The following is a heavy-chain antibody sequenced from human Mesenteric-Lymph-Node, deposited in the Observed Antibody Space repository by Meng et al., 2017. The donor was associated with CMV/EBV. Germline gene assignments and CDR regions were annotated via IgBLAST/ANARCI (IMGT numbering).Heavy chain of an antibody. CDR3: AKGQGYCSSTSCKIYGMGV. J-gene: IGHJ6*02. D-gene: IGHD2-2*01. CDR1: GFTFSSYG. Sequence: GGSLRLSCAASGFTFSSYGMHWVRQAPGKGLEWVTFIRYDGSNKYYADSVKGRFTISRDNSKNTLSLQMNSLRAEDTAVYYCAKGQGYCSSTSCKIYGMGVWGQGTTVTVSS. V-gene: IGHV3-30*02. CDR2: IRYDGSNK.